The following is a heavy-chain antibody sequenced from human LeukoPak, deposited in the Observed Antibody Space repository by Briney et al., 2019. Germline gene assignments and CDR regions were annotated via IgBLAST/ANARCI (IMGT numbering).Heavy chain of an antibody. CDR3: ARVSHYGSGYYYTLAY. D-gene: IGHD3-10*01. J-gene: IGHJ4*02. Sequence: GGSLRLSCAASGFIFSNYGMHWVRQAPGKGLEWVAGIWYDGYNKFYADSAKGRFTISRDNSKNTLYLQMSSLRAEDTALYYCARVSHYGSGYYYTLAYWGQGTLVTVSS. CDR2: IWYDGYNK. V-gene: IGHV3-33*01. CDR1: GFIFSNYG.